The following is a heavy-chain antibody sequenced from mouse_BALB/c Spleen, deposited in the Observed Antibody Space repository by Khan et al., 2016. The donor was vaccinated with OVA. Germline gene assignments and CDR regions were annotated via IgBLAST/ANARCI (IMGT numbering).Heavy chain of an antibody. CDR3: ARAYYRYDGYYAMDY. CDR1: EFSLSRYN. CDR2: IWGGGGT. J-gene: IGHJ4*01. V-gene: IGHV2-6-4*01. D-gene: IGHD2-14*01. Sequence: VQLQESGPGLVAPSQSLSITCTVSEFSLSRYNIHWVRQPPGKGLEWLGMIWGGGGTDYNSALKSRLGISKDNSKRQVFLKMNSLQTDDTAMYYCARAYYRYDGYYAMDYWGQGTSVTVSS.